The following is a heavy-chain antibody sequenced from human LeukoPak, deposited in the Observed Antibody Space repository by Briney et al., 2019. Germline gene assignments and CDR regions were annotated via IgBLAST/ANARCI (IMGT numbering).Heavy chain of an antibody. CDR2: IYYKRYT. Sequence: SETLSLICTVSGGSISNSSFYWGWIRQSPGKGLEWIGTIYYKRYTFYNSSLKSRVILPIDTSKNQFFLKVTSVTAADTAVYYCARDRGYYDLLTGYYTGYFDPWGQGTLVTVSS. CDR1: GGSISNSSFY. D-gene: IGHD3/OR15-3a*01. V-gene: IGHV4-39*07. J-gene: IGHJ5*02. CDR3: ARDRGYYDLLTGYYTGYFDP.